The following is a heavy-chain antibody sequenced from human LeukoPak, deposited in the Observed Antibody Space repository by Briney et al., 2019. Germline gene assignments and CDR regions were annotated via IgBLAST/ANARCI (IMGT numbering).Heavy chain of an antibody. V-gene: IGHV3-74*01. J-gene: IGHJ1*01. CDR1: SLTFNKSW. CDR3: ARVSGLGMNEYLLH. Sequence: GRCLRLSCAASSLTFNKSWMRSVSQGPGKGLEWVSCINNDGSGTSYAGSVKGRLTISRDKAKNTLYQQMNNRRADETAVYFCARVSGLGMNEYLLHWGQGALVTVS. CDR2: INNDGSGT. D-gene: IGHD3-16*01.